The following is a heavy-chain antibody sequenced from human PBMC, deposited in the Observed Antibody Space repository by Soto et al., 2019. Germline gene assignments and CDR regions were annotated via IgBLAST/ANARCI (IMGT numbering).Heavy chain of an antibody. D-gene: IGHD4-17*01. J-gene: IGHJ6*03. CDR3: ARITVTTILRVYYYYYMDA. CDR2: ISAYNGNT. CDR1: GYTFTSYG. Sequence: ASVKVSCKASGYTFTSYGISWVRQAPGQGLEWMGWISAYNGNTNYAQKLQGRVTMTTDTSTSTAYMELRSLRSDDTAVYYCARITVTTILRVYYYYYMDAWGKGTTVTVSS. V-gene: IGHV1-18*01.